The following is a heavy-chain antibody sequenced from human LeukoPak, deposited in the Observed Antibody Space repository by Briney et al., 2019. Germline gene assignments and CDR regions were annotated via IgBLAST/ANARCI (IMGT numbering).Heavy chain of an antibody. J-gene: IGHJ3*02. D-gene: IGHD3-9*01. CDR3: ARDLGYDILIGYYLRGAFDI. CDR1: GGSISNYY. V-gene: IGHV4-59*01. Sequence: SETLSLTCTVSGGSISNYYWNWIRQPPGKGLEWIGYIYYTGNTNYNPSLKSRVTISVDTSKNQFSLKLSSVTAADTAVYYCARDLGYDILIGYYLRGAFDIWGQGTMVTVSS. CDR2: IYYTGNT.